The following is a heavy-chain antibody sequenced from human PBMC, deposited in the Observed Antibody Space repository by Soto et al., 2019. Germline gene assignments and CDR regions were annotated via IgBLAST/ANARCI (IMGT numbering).Heavy chain of an antibody. Sequence: SETLSLTCTVSGGSISSGDYYWSWIRQPPGKGLEWIGYTYYSGSTYYNPSLKSRVTISVDTSKHQFSLKLSSVTAADTAVYYCARGDYNWLGPWGQGTLVPVSS. CDR1: GGSISSGDYY. CDR3: ARGDYNWLGP. V-gene: IGHV4-30-4*01. J-gene: IGHJ5*02. CDR2: TYYSGST.